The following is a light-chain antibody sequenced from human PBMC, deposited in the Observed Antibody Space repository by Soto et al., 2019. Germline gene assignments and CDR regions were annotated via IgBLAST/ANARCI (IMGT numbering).Light chain of an antibody. Sequence: EIVLTQSPGTLSLSPGERATLSCRAGQSVSSSSLAWYQQKPGQAPRLLIYGASSRATGIPDRFSGSGSGTDFTLTISRLEPDDFAVYYCHQYGSSPLTFGGGTKVEVK. CDR2: GAS. J-gene: IGKJ4*01. CDR3: HQYGSSPLT. V-gene: IGKV3-20*01. CDR1: QSVSSSS.